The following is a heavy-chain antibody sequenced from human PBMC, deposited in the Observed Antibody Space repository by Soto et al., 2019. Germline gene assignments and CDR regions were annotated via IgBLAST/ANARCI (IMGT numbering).Heavy chain of an antibody. CDR2: IYYSGST. CDR3: ARGGGIASAGDAFDI. CDR1: GGSISSYY. V-gene: IGHV4-59*01. J-gene: IGHJ3*02. D-gene: IGHD6-13*01. Sequence: QVQLQESGPGLVKPSETLSLTCTVSGGSISSYYWSWIRQPPGKGLEWIGYIYYSGSTNYNPSLKSRVTISVDTSKNQLSLKLSSVTAADTAVYYCARGGGIASAGDAFDIWGQGTMVTVSS.